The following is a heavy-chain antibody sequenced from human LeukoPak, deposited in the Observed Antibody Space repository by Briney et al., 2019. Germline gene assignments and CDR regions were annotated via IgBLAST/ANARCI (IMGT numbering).Heavy chain of an antibody. CDR3: ARDSGSYANNWFDP. J-gene: IGHJ5*02. D-gene: IGHD1-26*01. CDR1: GGSFSGYY. Sequence: PSETLSLTCAVYGGSFSGYYWSWIRQPPGKGLEWIGEINHSGSTYYNPSLKSRVTISVDTSKNQFSLKLSSVTAADTAVYYCARDSGSYANNWFDPWGQGTLVTVSS. V-gene: IGHV4-34*01. CDR2: INHSGST.